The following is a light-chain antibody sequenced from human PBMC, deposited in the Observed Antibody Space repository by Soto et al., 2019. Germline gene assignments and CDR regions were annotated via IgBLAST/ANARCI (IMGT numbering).Light chain of an antibody. Sequence: QSVLTQPASVSGSPGQSITISCTGTSSDVGGYNYVSWYHHHPGKAPKLMIYDVSNRPSGVSNRFSGSKSGNTASLTISGLQAEDEADYYCSSYTSISTLAVFGTGTKVTVL. J-gene: IGLJ1*01. CDR3: SSYTSISTLAV. V-gene: IGLV2-14*03. CDR2: DVS. CDR1: SSDVGGYNY.